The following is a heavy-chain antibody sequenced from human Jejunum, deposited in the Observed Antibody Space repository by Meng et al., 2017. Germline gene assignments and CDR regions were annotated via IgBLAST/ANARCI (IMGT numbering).Heavy chain of an antibody. V-gene: IGHV4-4*02. J-gene: IGHJ1*01. CDR2: IYHSGTT. D-gene: IGHD2-8*01. CDR3: ARDFEALNGV. CDR1: GDSISSSYW. Sequence: QGRLEESGPGLGKPWGTLSLTCAVSGDSISSSYWWSWVRQSPGKGLEWIGEIYHSGTTNYNPSLKSRVTLSVDKSKNQFSLNLSSVTAADTAVYFCARDFEALNGVWGQGTLVTVSS.